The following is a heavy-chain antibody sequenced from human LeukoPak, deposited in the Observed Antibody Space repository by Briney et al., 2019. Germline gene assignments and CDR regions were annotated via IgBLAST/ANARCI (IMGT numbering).Heavy chain of an antibody. V-gene: IGHV5-51*01. J-gene: IGHJ4*02. CDR3: ARRACSADSCLDF. CDR1: GYSFINYW. CDR2: IYPGDSDT. D-gene: IGHD2-15*01. Sequence: GESLKISCKGSGYSFINYWIGWVRQMPGKGLEWMRNIYPGDSDTRYSPSFQGQVTISADKSISTAYLQWSSLEASDTAMYYCARRACSADSCLDFWGQGTLVTVSS.